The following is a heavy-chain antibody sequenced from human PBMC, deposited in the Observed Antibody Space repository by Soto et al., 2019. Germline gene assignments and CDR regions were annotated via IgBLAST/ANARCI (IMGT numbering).Heavy chain of an antibody. J-gene: IGHJ6*02. V-gene: IGHV4-59*06. CDR2: IYYSGST. Sequence: PSETLCLTCTVSGGSISSYYWSWIRQPPGKGLEWIGYIYYSGSTYYNPSLKSRVTISVDTSKDQFSLKLSSVTAADTAVYYCARDFTDSSGPTLGMGVWGQGTTVTVSS. CDR1: GGSISSYY. D-gene: IGHD6-19*01. CDR3: ARDFTDSSGPTLGMGV.